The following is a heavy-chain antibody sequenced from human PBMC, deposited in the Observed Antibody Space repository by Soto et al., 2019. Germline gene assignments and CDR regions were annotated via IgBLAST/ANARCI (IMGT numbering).Heavy chain of an antibody. Sequence: QSQTLSLTCAISGDSVSSNSAAWNWIRQSPSRGLEWLGRTYYRSKWYNDYAVSVKSRITINPDTSKNQFSLQLNSVTPEDTAVYYCARNSALLSGYEGGYYFDYWGQGTLVTVSS. D-gene: IGHD5-12*01. J-gene: IGHJ4*02. CDR1: GDSVSSNSAA. CDR2: TYYRSKWYN. V-gene: IGHV6-1*01. CDR3: ARNSALLSGYEGGYYFDY.